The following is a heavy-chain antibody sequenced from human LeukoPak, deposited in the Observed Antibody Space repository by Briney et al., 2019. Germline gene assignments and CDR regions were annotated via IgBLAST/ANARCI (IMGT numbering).Heavy chain of an antibody. Sequence: PSGTLSLTCAVSGGSISSSNWWSWVRQPPGKGLEWVGEVSHSGSTNYNPSLKSRVTISVDTSKNQFSLKLSSVTAAGTAVFYCARRTCSGGSCYLDYWGQGTLVTVSS. CDR3: ARRTCSGGSCYLDY. V-gene: IGHV4-4*02. CDR1: GGSISSSNW. J-gene: IGHJ4*02. CDR2: VSHSGST. D-gene: IGHD2-15*01.